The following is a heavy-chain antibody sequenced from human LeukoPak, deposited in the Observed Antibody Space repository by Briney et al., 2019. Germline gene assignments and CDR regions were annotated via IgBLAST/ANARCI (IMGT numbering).Heavy chain of an antibody. CDR1: GYTFTSYD. CDR3: ARVGGYDVLDYTFYYGMDV. CDR2: MNPNSGNT. J-gene: IGHJ6*02. V-gene: IGHV1-8*01. D-gene: IGHD4-11*01. Sequence: WASVKVSCKASGYTFTSYDINWVRQATGQGLEWMGWMNPNSGNTGYAQKFQGRVTMTRNTSISTAYMELSSLRSEDTAVYYCARVGGYDVLDYTFYYGMDVWGQGTTVTVSS.